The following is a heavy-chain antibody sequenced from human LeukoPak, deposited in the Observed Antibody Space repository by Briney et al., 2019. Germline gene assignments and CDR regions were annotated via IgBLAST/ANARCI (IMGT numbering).Heavy chain of an antibody. D-gene: IGHD6-6*01. J-gene: IGHJ4*02. V-gene: IGHV4-34*01. CDR1: GGSFSGYY. Sequence: SETLSLTCAVYGGSFSGYYWSWIRQPPGKGLEWIGEINHSGSTNYNPSLKSRVTISVDTSKNQFSLKLSSVTAADTAVYYCARSPLGAGYSSSSPDDYWGQGTLVTVSS. CDR3: ARSPLGAGYSSSSPDDY. CDR2: INHSGST.